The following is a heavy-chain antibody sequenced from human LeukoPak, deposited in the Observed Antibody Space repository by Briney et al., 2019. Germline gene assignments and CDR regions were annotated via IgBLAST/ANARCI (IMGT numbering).Heavy chain of an antibody. V-gene: IGHV3-23*01. J-gene: IGHJ4*02. D-gene: IGHD3-10*01. Sequence: GASLRLSCAASGFTFTNFAMNWVRQAPGKGLEWVSGLSGSGTYTYYADSVKGRFTISRDSSKNTLFMQMNSLRAEDTAIYYCAKGSSGASGSYSLDYWGQGTLVSVSS. CDR1: GFTFTNFA. CDR2: LSGSGTYT. CDR3: AKGSSGASGSYSLDY.